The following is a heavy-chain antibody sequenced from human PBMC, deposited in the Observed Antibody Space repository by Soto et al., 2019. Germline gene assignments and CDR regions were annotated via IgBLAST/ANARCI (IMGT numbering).Heavy chain of an antibody. Sequence: QVQLVQSGPEVKKSGSSVKVSCKLSGGTFTTDTISWLRRAPGQGLEWMGRIIPILGTGNYAQKFQGRVTITEDKSMNTGYMELSSLTSEDTAVYYCAREVGSYNMGTFPFYYLDVWGNGTTVTVSS. V-gene: IGHV1-69*08. CDR1: GGTFTTDT. CDR2: IIPILGTG. CDR3: AREVGSYNMGTFPFYYLDV. D-gene: IGHD1-26*01. J-gene: IGHJ6*03.